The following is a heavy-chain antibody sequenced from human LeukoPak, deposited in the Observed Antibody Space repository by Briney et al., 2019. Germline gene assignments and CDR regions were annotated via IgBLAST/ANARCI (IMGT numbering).Heavy chain of an antibody. J-gene: IGHJ4*02. Sequence: PGGSLRLSCAASGFTFSSYAMNWVRQVPGKGLEWVSFISGGGASTHYADSVKGRFTISRDNSKNTLYLQLNSLRAEDTAVYYCAKTTMYDFWSGYSLYFDSWGQGTLVTVSS. D-gene: IGHD3-3*01. V-gene: IGHV3-23*01. CDR1: GFTFSSYA. CDR3: AKTTMYDFWSGYSLYFDS. CDR2: ISGGGAST.